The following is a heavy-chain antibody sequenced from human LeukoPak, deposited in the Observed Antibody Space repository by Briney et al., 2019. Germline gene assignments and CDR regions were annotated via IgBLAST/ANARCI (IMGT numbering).Heavy chain of an antibody. V-gene: IGHV6-1*01. CDR3: ARGWLRTYFDC. D-gene: IGHD5-12*01. CDR2: TYYRSKWYN. J-gene: IGHJ4*02. Sequence: PSQTLSLTCALSGDGVSNNSAAWTWIRQSPSRGLEWLGRTYYRSKWYNDYAVSVKSRITINPDTSKNQFSLQLNSVTPEDTAVYYCARGWLRTYFDCWGQGTLVTVSS. CDR1: GDGVSNNSAA.